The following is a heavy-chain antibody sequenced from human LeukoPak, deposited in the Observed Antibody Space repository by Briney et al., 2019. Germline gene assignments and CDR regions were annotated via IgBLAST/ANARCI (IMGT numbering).Heavy chain of an antibody. Sequence: SGGSLRLSCVASGFTFGKYWMSWVRQAPGKGLEWIGEIDHSGRTNYNPSLKSRVTISVDKSKNQISLKLSSVTAADTAVYYCASKEYYYYGMDVWGQGTTVTVSS. V-gene: IGHV4-4*02. CDR3: ASKEYYYYGMDV. CDR2: IDHSGRT. J-gene: IGHJ6*01. CDR1: GFTFGKYW.